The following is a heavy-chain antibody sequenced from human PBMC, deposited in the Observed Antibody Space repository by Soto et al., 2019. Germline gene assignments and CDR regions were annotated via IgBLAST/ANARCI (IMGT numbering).Heavy chain of an antibody. CDR3: DKGSGYP. CDR1: GGSIISHNYY. CDR2: IYDSGST. V-gene: IGHV4-30-4*01. D-gene: IGHD3-10*01. J-gene: IGHJ5*02. Sequence: SETLSLTCTVSGGSIISHNYYWSWFRQPPGKGLEWIGYIYDSGSTSYNPSLQRRVTISVDTSKNQFSLKLSSVTAADTAVYYCDKGSGYPWSQGTLVTVSA.